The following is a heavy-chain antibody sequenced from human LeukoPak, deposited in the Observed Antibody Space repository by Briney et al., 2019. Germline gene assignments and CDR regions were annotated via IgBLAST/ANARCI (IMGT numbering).Heavy chain of an antibody. CDR1: GGSISSGDYY. V-gene: IGHV4-30-4*01. Sequence: KASETLSPTCTVSGGSISSGDYYWSWIRQPPGKGLEWIGYIYYSGSTYYNPSLKSRVTISVDTSKNQFSLKLSSVTAADTAVYYCARERYLWFGELIYYYGMDVWGKGTTVTVSS. CDR2: IYYSGST. J-gene: IGHJ6*04. CDR3: ARERYLWFGELIYYYGMDV. D-gene: IGHD3-10*01.